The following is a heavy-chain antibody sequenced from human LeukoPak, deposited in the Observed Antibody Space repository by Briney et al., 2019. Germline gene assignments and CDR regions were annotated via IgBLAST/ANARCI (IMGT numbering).Heavy chain of an antibody. CDR3: ARGDFWSGYLVDY. J-gene: IGHJ4*02. CDR1: GGSISSYY. D-gene: IGHD3-3*01. V-gene: IGHV4-59*01. CDR2: IYYSGST. Sequence: SETLSLTCTVSGGSISSYYWSWIRQLPGKGLEWIGYIYYSGSTNYNPSLKSRVTISVDTSKNQFSLKLSSVTAADTAVYYCARGDFWSGYLVDYWGQGTLVTVSS.